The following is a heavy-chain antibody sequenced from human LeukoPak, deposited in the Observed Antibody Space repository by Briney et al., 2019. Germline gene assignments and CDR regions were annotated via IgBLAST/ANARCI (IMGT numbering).Heavy chain of an antibody. Sequence: GESLKISCKGSGYSFTSYWIGWVRQMPGKGLEWMGIIYPGDSDTRYSPSFQGQVTISADKSISTAYLQWSSLKASDTAMYYCARRRIVVVPAATADDAFDIWGQGTMVTVSS. D-gene: IGHD2-2*01. CDR3: ARRRIVVVPAATADDAFDI. J-gene: IGHJ3*02. CDR2: IYPGDSDT. CDR1: GYSFTSYW. V-gene: IGHV5-51*01.